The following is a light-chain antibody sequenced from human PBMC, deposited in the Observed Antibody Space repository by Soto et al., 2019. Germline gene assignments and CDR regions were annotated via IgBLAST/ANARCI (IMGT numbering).Light chain of an antibody. Sequence: DIVMTQSPDSLAVSLGERATINCKSSQSVLYSSNNKNYLAWYQQKPGQPPKLLIYWASTRESGVPDRSSGSGSGTDFTLTISSLQAEDVAVYYCQQYYNSPQTFGQGTKVEIK. CDR1: QSVLYSSNNKNY. V-gene: IGKV4-1*01. CDR2: WAS. J-gene: IGKJ1*01. CDR3: QQYYNSPQT.